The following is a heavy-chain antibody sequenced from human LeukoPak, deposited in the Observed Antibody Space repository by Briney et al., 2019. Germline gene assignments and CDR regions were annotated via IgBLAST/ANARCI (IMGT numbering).Heavy chain of an antibody. J-gene: IGHJ4*02. V-gene: IGHV3-7*01. Sequence: PGGSLRLSCAASGFTFSNYWMSWVRQAPGKGLEWVANIKEDGSEKYYVDSVKGRFTISRDNAKNSLYLQMNSLRAEDTAVYYCARNGGYDLDYWGQGTLVTVSS. D-gene: IGHD5-12*01. CDR1: GFTFSNYW. CDR3: ARNGGYDLDY. CDR2: IKEDGSEK.